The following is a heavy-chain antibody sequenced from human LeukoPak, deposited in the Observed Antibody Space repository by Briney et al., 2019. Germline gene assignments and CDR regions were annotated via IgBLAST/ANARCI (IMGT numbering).Heavy chain of an antibody. CDR3: AGVDYDVSSVFDY. V-gene: IGHV4-59*01. Sequence: SETLSLTCTVSGGSISSYYWSWIRQPPGKGLEWIGYIYYSGSTNYNPSLKSRVTISVDTSKNQFSLILNSVTAADTAVYYCAGVDYDVSSVFDYWGQGTLVTVSS. CDR2: IYYSGST. J-gene: IGHJ4*02. D-gene: IGHD3-22*01. CDR1: GGSISSYY.